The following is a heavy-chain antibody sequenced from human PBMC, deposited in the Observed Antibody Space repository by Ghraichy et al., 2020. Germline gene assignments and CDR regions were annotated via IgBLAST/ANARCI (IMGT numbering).Heavy chain of an antibody. CDR2: INHSGST. V-gene: IGHV4-34*01. J-gene: IGHJ3*02. Sequence: SETLSLTCAVYGGSFSGYYWSWIRQPPGKGLEWIGEINHSGSTNYNPSLKSRVTISVDTSKNQFSLKLSSVTAADTAVYYCASPTLRSSSMRAFDIWGQGTMVTVSS. CDR3: ASPTLRSSSMRAFDI. CDR1: GGSFSGYY. D-gene: IGHD6-13*01.